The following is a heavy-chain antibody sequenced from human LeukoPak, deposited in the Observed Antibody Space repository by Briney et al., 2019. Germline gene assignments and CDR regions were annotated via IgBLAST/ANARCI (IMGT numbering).Heavy chain of an antibody. CDR2: ISSSGSTI. Sequence: GGSLRLSCAASGFTFSSYERNWVRQAPGKGLEWVSYISSSGSTIYYADSVKGRFTISRDNAKNSLYLQMNSLRAEDTAVYYCASGSNYDFWSGYPPGYGMDVWGQGTTVTVSS. D-gene: IGHD3-3*01. CDR3: ASGSNYDFWSGYPPGYGMDV. CDR1: GFTFSSYE. J-gene: IGHJ6*02. V-gene: IGHV3-48*03.